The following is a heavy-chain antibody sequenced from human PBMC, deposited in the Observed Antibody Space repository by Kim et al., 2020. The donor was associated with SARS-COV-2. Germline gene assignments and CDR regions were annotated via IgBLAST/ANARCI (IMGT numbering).Heavy chain of an antibody. V-gene: IGHV3-53*04. Sequence: RLTISRHNSKNTLYLQMNSLRAEDTAVYYCARRSSIAVAGYYYYYGMDVWGQGTTVTVSS. CDR3: ARRSSIAVAGYYYYYGMDV. D-gene: IGHD6-19*01. J-gene: IGHJ6*02.